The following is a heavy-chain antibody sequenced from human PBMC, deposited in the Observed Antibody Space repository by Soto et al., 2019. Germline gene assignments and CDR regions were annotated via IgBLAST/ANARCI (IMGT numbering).Heavy chain of an antibody. CDR2: ITSDGGST. D-gene: IGHD2-21*01. CDR3: ARDWYYSLDY. Sequence: GGSLRLSCAVSGFTFSSTWMNWVRQAPGKGLVWVSRITSDGGSTTYADSVKGRFTISRDNAKNTLYPQMNSLRAEDTAVYYCARDWYYSLDYWGQGTLVTVSS. V-gene: IGHV3-74*01. CDR1: GFTFSSTW. J-gene: IGHJ4*02.